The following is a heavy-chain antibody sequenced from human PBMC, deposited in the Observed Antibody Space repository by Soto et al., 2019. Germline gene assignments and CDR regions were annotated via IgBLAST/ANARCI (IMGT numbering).Heavy chain of an antibody. V-gene: IGHV5-51*01. CDR3: ARSWGSHHRHPYYYYGMDV. CDR2: IYPGDSDT. CDR1: GYSFTSYW. D-gene: IGHD3-16*01. J-gene: IGHJ6*02. Sequence: PGESLKISCKGSGYSFTSYWIGWVRQMPGKGLEWMGIIYPGDSDTRYSPSFQGQVTISADKSISTAYLQWSSLKASDTAMYYCARSWGSHHRHPYYYYGMDVWGQGTTVTVSS.